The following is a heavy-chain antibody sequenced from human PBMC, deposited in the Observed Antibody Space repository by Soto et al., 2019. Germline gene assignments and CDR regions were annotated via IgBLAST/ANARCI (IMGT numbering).Heavy chain of an antibody. CDR3: AKDRVYSSRDYYGMDV. V-gene: IGHV3-30*18. CDR2: ISYDGSNK. Sequence: GGSLRLSCAASGFTFSSYGMHWVRQAPGKGLEWVAVISYDGSNKYYADSVKGRFTISRDNSKNTLYLQMNSLRAEDTAVYYCAKDRVYSSRDYYGMDVWGQGTTVTVSS. CDR1: GFTFSSYG. J-gene: IGHJ6*02. D-gene: IGHD6-13*01.